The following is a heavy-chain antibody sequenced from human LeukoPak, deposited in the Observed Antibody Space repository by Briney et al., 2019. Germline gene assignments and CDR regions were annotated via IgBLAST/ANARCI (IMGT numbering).Heavy chain of an antibody. CDR3: AIPPGIAAAVTSDY. CDR1: GYTFTSYD. V-gene: IGHV1-8*03. CDR2: MNPNSGNT. Sequence: ASVKVSCKASGYTFTSYDINWVRQATGQGLEWMGWMNPNSGNTGYAQKFQGRVTITRNTSISTAYMELSSLRSEDTAVYYCAIPPGIAAAVTSDYWGQGTLVTVSS. D-gene: IGHD6-13*01. J-gene: IGHJ4*02.